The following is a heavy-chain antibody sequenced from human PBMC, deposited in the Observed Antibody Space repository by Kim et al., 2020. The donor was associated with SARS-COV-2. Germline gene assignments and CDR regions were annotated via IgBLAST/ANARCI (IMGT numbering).Heavy chain of an antibody. CDR3: ARHQGDILTGYGIYYFDY. CDR2: IYPGDSDT. CDR1: GYSFTSYW. D-gene: IGHD3-9*01. V-gene: IGHV5-51*01. J-gene: IGHJ4*02. Sequence: GESLKISCKGSGYSFTSYWIGWVRQMPGKGPEWMGIIYPGDSDTRYSPSFQGQVTISADKSISTAYLQWSSLKASDTAMYYCARHQGDILTGYGIYYFDYWGQGTRVTVSS.